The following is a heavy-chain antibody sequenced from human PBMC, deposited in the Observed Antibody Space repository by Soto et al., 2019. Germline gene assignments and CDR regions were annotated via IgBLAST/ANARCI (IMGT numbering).Heavy chain of an antibody. CDR2: IYYSGST. Sequence: PSETLSLTCTVSGGSISSYYWSWIRQPPGKGLEWIGYIYYSGSTNYNPSLKSRVTISVDTSKNQFSLKLSSVTAADTAVYYCARSIAAAGIRELEYWGQGTLVTVSS. D-gene: IGHD6-13*01. V-gene: IGHV4-59*08. J-gene: IGHJ4*02. CDR3: ARSIAAAGIRELEY. CDR1: GGSISSYY.